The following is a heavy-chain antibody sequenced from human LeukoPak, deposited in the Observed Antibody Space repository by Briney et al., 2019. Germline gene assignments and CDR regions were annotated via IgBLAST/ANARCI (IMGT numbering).Heavy chain of an antibody. Sequence: ASVKVSCKASGGTFSSYAISWVRQAPGQGLEWMGRIIPIFGIANYAQKFQGRVTITADKSTSTAYMELSSLRSEDTAVYYCAREGDYDSSGYYFDYWAREPWSPSPQ. CDR2: IIPIFGIA. V-gene: IGHV1-69*04. J-gene: IGHJ4*02. CDR1: GGTFSSYA. D-gene: IGHD3-22*01. CDR3: AREGDYDSSGYYFDY.